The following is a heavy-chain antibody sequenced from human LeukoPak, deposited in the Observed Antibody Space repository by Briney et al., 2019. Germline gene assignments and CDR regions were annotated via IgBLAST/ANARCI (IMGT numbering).Heavy chain of an antibody. CDR3: AKWGDYDVLTGYYVSDY. J-gene: IGHJ4*02. D-gene: IGHD3-9*01. CDR1: VFTFSNYA. V-gene: IGHV3-23*01. Sequence: GASLRLSCAASVFTFSNYAMSWVRQVPGKGLEWVSAITGSGGNTYYADSVKGRFSISRDNSKNTVFLQMNSLRAEDTAVYYCAKWGDYDVLTGYYVSDYWGQGTLVTASS. CDR2: ITGSGGNT.